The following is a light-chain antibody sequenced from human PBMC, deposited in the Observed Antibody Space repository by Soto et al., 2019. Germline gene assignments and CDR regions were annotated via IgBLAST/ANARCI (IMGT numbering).Light chain of an antibody. CDR1: QSISSW. Sequence: DIQMTQSPSTLSASVGDRVTITCRASQSISSWLAWYQQKPGKAPKLLIYKASSLESGVPSRFSGSGSGPEFTLTISSLQPDDFATYYCQQYNSLWTFGQGTKVDIK. J-gene: IGKJ1*01. CDR3: QQYNSLWT. V-gene: IGKV1-5*03. CDR2: KAS.